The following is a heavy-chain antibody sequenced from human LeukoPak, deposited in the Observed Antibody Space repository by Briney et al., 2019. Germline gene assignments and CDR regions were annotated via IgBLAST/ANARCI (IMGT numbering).Heavy chain of an antibody. D-gene: IGHD6-19*01. Sequence: SETLSLTCAVSGGSISSGGYSWSWIRQPPGKGLEWIGYIYHSGSTNYNPSLKSRVTISVDTSKNQSSLKLSSVTAADTAVYYCARGRPWAPIAVAGRPGTRFDYWGQGTLVTVSS. CDR3: ARGRPWAPIAVAGRPGTRFDY. J-gene: IGHJ4*02. V-gene: IGHV4-30-2*01. CDR1: GGSISSGGYS. CDR2: IYHSGST.